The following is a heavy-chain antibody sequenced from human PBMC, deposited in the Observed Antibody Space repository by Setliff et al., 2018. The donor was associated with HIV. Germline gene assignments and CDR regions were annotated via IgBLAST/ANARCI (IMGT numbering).Heavy chain of an antibody. Sequence: PGGSLRLSWGGFTFSSYAMSWVRQAPGKGLEWVSYISSSSNTIYYADSVKGRFTISRDNAKNSLYLQMNSLRAEDTAVYYCAGGTFHGFDYWGQGTLVTVSS. CDR3: AGGTFHGFDY. J-gene: IGHJ4*02. D-gene: IGHD3-16*01. CDR2: ISSSSNTI. CDR1: FTFSSYA. V-gene: IGHV3-48*01.